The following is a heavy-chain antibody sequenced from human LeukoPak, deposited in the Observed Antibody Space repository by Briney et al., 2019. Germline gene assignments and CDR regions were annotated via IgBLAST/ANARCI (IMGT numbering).Heavy chain of an antibody. CDR3: ATGVGGGYVDYFDY. CDR1: GYTFTDYY. Sequence: ASVKISCKASGYTFTDYYMHWVQQAPGKGLEWMGWISAYNGNTKYSQKFQGRVTITRDTSASTAYMELSSLRSEDTAVYYCATGVGGGYVDYFDYWGQGTLVTVSS. CDR2: ISAYNGNT. J-gene: IGHJ4*02. D-gene: IGHD5-12*01. V-gene: IGHV1/OR15-3*02.